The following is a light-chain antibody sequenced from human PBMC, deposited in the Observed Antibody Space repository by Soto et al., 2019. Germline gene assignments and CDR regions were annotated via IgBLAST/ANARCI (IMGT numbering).Light chain of an antibody. CDR3: LQNHNYPRT. Sequence: AIQMTQSPSSLSASVGDRVTITCRASQDISDDVGWYQQTPGKAPKLLISGASRLQSGVPSRFSGSGSGAAYTLTITSLRPEDSGTYYCLQNHNYPRTFGQGTKVEI. CDR2: GAS. CDR1: QDISDD. J-gene: IGKJ1*01. V-gene: IGKV1-6*01.